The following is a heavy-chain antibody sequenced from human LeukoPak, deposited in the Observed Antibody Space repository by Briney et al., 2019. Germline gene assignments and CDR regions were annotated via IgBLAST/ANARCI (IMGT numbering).Heavy chain of an antibody. CDR2: IYPGDSDT. CDR3: ARRLTTEETFDY. Sequence: GESLKISCKGSGNSFTTYWIGWVRQMPGKGLEWMGIIYPGDSDTRYSPSFQGQITISADKSINTAYLQWNSERASDTAMYYCARRLTTEETFDYWGQGTLVTVSS. V-gene: IGHV5-51*01. CDR1: GNSFTTYW. D-gene: IGHD1-1*01. J-gene: IGHJ4*02.